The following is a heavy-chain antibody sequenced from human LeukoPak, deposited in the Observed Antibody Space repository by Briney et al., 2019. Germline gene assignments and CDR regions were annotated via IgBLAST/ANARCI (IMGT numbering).Heavy chain of an antibody. CDR3: ASGYCGGACQLGGVDM. J-gene: IGHJ3*02. CDR1: GGSFSGYY. V-gene: IGHV4-34*01. Sequence: SETLSLTCAVYGGSFSGYYWSWIRQPPGKGLEWIGEINHSGSTNYNPSLKSRVTISLDTSGNQFSLKLSSVTAADTAVYYCASGYCGGACQLGGVDMWGQGTMVTVSS. CDR2: INHSGST. D-gene: IGHD2-21*02.